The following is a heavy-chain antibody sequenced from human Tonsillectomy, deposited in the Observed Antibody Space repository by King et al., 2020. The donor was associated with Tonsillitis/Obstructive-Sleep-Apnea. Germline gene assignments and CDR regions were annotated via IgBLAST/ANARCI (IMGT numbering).Heavy chain of an antibody. J-gene: IGHJ4*02. CDR2: IYYSGSA. CDR1: SGSISSGSHF. V-gene: IGHV4-31*03. D-gene: IGHD2-8*01. CDR3: ARAVPPLRVDY. Sequence: VQLQESGPGLVKPSQTLSLTCTVSSGSISSGSHFWSWLRQHPGKGLEWIGYIYYSGSAYYNPSLKSRVSISLDKSKIRFSLNLTSVTAADTAVYYCARAVPPLRVDYWGQGTLVTVSS.